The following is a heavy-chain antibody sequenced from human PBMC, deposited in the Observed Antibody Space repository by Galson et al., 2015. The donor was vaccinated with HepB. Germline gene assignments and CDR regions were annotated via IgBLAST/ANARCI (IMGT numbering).Heavy chain of an antibody. J-gene: IGHJ4*02. V-gene: IGHV3-7*03. CDR2: IKQDGSEE. D-gene: IGHD6-13*01. Sequence: SLRLSCAASGFTFSSYWMSWVRQAPGKGLEWVANIKQDGSEEYYVDSVKGRFTISRDNAKNSLYLQMNSLRAEDTAVYYCARDSSSWYLDYWGQGTLVTVSS. CDR3: ARDSSSWYLDY. CDR1: GFTFSSYW.